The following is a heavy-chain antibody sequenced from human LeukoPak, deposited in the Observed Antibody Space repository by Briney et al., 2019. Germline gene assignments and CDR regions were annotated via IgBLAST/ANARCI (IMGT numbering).Heavy chain of an antibody. V-gene: IGHV4-39*01. CDR3: ASNGFTQLERRDY. Sequence: SETLSLTCTVSSGSFSSSTQYWGWIRQPPGKALEWSGSIYYTGDTFYNPSLKSRVTISVDTSKNQFSLKLTSVTAADTAVYYCASNGFTQLERRDYWGQGTLVTVSS. CDR2: IYYTGDT. J-gene: IGHJ4*02. CDR1: SGSFSSSTQY. D-gene: IGHD1-1*01.